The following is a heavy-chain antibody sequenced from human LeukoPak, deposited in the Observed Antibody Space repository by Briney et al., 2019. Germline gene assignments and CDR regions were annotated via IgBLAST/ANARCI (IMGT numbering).Heavy chain of an antibody. D-gene: IGHD7-27*01. CDR1: GYSFTSYC. CDR3: ARSRAPGAADAFDI. Sequence: GQSLKISCKDSGYSFTSYCIGWVRQMPRKGLEWMGIMYPGDSDTRYSPSFQGQVTISADKSINTAYLQWSSLKAPDTAMYYCARSRAPGAADAFDIWGQGTMVTVSS. CDR2: MYPGDSDT. V-gene: IGHV5-51*01. J-gene: IGHJ3*02.